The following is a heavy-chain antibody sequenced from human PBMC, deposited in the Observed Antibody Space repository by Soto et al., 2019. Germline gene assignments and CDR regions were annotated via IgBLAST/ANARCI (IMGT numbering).Heavy chain of an antibody. V-gene: IGHV6-1*01. J-gene: IGHJ6*03. CDR2: TEYRSRWYK. Sequence: QVQLQQSGPGLVRPSQTLSLTCAISGDSVSSNSAAWNWIRQAPSSGLEWLGRTEYRSRWYKDYAVSVQSRITVTPDTSKNQFSLHLNSVTPEDTAVYYCAGTTSRQWYYMDVWDKGTTVTVSS. D-gene: IGHD1-7*01. CDR1: GDSVSSNSAA. CDR3: AGTTSRQWYYMDV.